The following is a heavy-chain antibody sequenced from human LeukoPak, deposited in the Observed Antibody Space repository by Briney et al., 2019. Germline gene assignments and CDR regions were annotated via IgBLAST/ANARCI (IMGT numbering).Heavy chain of an antibody. J-gene: IGHJ4*02. CDR1: GFAFGSHA. D-gene: IGHD5-18*01. CDR3: GKTTVGYSSGQKPAWPVDY. V-gene: IGHV3-23*01. CDR2: IFGSGGSP. Sequence: GGSLRLSCEASGFAFGSHAMYWVRQAPGKGLEWVAGIFGSGGSPHYADSVKGRFTISRDDSRNTVYLQINSLRAEDTAVYYCGKTTVGYSSGQKPAWPVDYWGQGTLVTVSS.